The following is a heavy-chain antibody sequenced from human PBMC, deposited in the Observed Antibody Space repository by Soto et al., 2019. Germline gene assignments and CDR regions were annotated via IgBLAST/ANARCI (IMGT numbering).Heavy chain of an antibody. J-gene: IGHJ4*02. V-gene: IGHV1-18*04. CDR1: GYIFSDYG. CDR3: AKRTSGTTWGESDY. Sequence: ASVKVSCKTSGYIFSDYGINWVRQAPGQGLEWMGWISGYSGNANLAQKFQGRVTMTTDKSTRTAYMELRRLRSDDTAVYYCAKRTSGTTWGESDYWGQGTLVTVSS. CDR2: ISGYSGNA. D-gene: IGHD4-17*01.